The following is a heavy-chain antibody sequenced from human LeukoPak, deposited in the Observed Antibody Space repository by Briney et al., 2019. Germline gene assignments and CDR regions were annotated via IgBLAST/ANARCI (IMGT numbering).Heavy chain of an antibody. J-gene: IGHJ5*02. V-gene: IGHV3-7*01. D-gene: IGHD1-7*01. CDR1: GFTFSSYW. CDR3: ARDKSITGTPNWFDP. CDR2: IKQDGSEK. Sequence: GGSLRLSCAASGFTFSSYWMSRVRQAPGKGLEWVANIKQDGSEKYYVDSVKGRFTISRDNAKNSLYLQMNSLRAEDTAVYYCARDKSITGTPNWFDPWGQGTLVTVSS.